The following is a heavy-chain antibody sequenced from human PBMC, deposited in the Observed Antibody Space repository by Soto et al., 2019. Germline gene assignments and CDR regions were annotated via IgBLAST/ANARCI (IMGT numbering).Heavy chain of an antibody. CDR3: ARDPKTSGGQHWAFNYFDS. Sequence: GGSLRLSCAASGFSFSISPMHWVRQAPGKGPEWVALIPYDGTNKFYADSVKGRFTISRDNSKSTLYLQVDSLRPEDAAVYYCARDPKTSGGQHWAFNYFDSWGQGTLVTVSS. J-gene: IGHJ4*02. V-gene: IGHV3-30-3*01. CDR2: IPYDGTNK. D-gene: IGHD7-27*01. CDR1: GFSFSISP.